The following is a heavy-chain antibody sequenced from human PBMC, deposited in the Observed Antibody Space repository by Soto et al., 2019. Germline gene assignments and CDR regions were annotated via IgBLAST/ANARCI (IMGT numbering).Heavy chain of an antibody. CDR1: GFTFSIYA. D-gene: IGHD4-17*01. V-gene: IGHV3-64D*06. CDR3: VKXTRRPFMTTVVIGAFDI. Sequence: GSLRLSCSASGFTFSIYAMHWVRQAPGKGLEYVSAISSNGGSTYYADSVKGRFTISRDNSKNTLYLQMSSLRAEDTAVYYCVKXTRRPFMTTVVIGAFDIWGQGTMVTVSS. J-gene: IGHJ3*02. CDR2: ISSNGGST.